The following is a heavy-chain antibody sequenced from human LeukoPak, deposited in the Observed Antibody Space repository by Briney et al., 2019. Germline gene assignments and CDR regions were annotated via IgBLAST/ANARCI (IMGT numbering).Heavy chain of an antibody. CDR1: GGSISSSSYY. CDR2: IYYSGST. D-gene: IGHD3-9*01. CDR3: ARHVLGLTGYSFFDY. Sequence: PSETLSLTCTVSGGSISSSSYYWGWIRQPPGKGLEWIGSIYYSGSTYYNPSLKSRVTISVDTSKNQFSLKLSSVTAADTAVYYCARHVLGLTGYSFFDYWGQGTLVTVSS. J-gene: IGHJ4*02. V-gene: IGHV4-39*01.